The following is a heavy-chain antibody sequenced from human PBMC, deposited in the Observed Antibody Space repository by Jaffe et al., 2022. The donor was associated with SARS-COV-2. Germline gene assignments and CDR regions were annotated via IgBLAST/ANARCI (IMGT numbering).Heavy chain of an antibody. V-gene: IGHV3-30-3*01. J-gene: IGHJ6*02. Sequence: QVQLVESGGGVVQPGRSLRLSCAASGFTFSSYAMHWVRQAPGKGLEWVAVISYDGSNKYYADSVKGRFTISRDNSKNTLYLQMNSLRAEDTAVYYCARGGSSVDYYYYGMDVWGQGTTVTVSS. D-gene: IGHD6-6*01. CDR3: ARGGSSVDYYYYGMDV. CDR1: GFTFSSYA. CDR2: ISYDGSNK.